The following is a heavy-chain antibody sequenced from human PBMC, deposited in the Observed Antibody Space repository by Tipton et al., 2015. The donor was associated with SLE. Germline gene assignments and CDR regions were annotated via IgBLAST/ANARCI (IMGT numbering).Heavy chain of an antibody. D-gene: IGHD4-11*01. J-gene: IGHJ2*01. CDR1: GGSIRSSSHY. V-gene: IGHV4-39*01. CDR2: IHYSGTT. CDR3: ARLVTADWYFDL. Sequence: TLSLTCAVSGGSIRSSSHYWAWIRQPPGKGLEWIGTIHYSGTTYYNPSLRSRVTISVATSKNQFSLKLSSVTAADTAVYYCARLVTADWYFDLWGRGTLVTVSS.